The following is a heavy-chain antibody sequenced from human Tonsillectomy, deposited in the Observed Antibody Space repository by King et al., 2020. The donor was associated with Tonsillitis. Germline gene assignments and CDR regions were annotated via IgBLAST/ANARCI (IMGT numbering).Heavy chain of an antibody. D-gene: IGHD1-7*01. Sequence: VQLVESGTEVKKPGASVKVSCTTSGYTFIDYHMHWVRQALGQGLEWMGEIHPDSGGTYYAQKFQGRVTLTSDTSITTAYMALSGLRSDDTAVYYCVREDWYYDYWGQGTLVTVSS. V-gene: IGHV1-2*02. CDR3: VREDWYYDY. CDR1: GYTFIDYH. CDR2: IHPDSGGT. J-gene: IGHJ4*02.